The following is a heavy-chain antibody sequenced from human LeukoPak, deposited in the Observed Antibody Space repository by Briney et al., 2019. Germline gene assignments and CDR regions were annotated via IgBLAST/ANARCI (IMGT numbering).Heavy chain of an antibody. CDR2: IILIFGTA. J-gene: IGHJ5*02. CDR3: ARGGVAAAVTWFDP. V-gene: IGHV1-69*05. D-gene: IGHD6-13*01. CDR1: GGTFSSYA. Sequence: ASVKVSCKASGGTFSSYAISWVRQAPGQGLEWMGGIILIFGTANYAQKFQGRVTITTDESTSTAYMELSSLRSEDTAVYYCARGGVAAAVTWFDPWGREPWSPSPQ.